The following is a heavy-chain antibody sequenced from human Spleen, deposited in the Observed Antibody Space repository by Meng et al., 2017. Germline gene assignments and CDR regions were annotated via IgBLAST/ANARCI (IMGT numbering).Heavy chain of an antibody. Sequence: QVQLQESGRGLVKPSGTLSLTCAVSGGSFSDYYWSWIRQPPGKGLEWIGEINHSGSTNYNPSLESRATISVDTSQNNLSLKLSSVTAADSAVYYCARGPTTMAHDFDYWGQGTLVTVSS. J-gene: IGHJ4*02. V-gene: IGHV4-34*01. CDR2: INHSGST. CDR3: ARGPTTMAHDFDY. D-gene: IGHD4-11*01. CDR1: GGSFSDYY.